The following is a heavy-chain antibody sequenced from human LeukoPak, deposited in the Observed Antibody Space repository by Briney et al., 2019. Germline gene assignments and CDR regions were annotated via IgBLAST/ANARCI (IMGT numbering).Heavy chain of an antibody. V-gene: IGHV1-2*02. CDR1: GYTFTSYA. CDR2: INPNSGGT. J-gene: IGHJ4*02. D-gene: IGHD3-22*01. CDR3: ARDLPDYDSSGYSDY. Sequence: GASVKVSCKASGYTFTSYAMNWVRQAPGQGLEWMGWINPNSGGTNYPQKFQGRVTMTRDTSISTAYMELRSLRSDDTAVYYCARDLPDYDSSGYSDYWGQGTLVTVSS.